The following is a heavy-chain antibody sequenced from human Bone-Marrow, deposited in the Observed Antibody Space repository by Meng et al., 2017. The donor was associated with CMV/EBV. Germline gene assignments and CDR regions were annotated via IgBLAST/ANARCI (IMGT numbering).Heavy chain of an antibody. V-gene: IGHV3-7*01. J-gene: IGHJ4*02. CDR1: GFTFSSHW. CDR3: ARGRSGQGLYFDY. CDR2: IQQDGGKK. D-gene: IGHD3-3*01. Sequence: ESLKISCAASGFTFSSHWMSWVRQAPGKGLEWVANIQQDGGKKNYLDSVKGRLTISRDNAKSSLYLQMNSLRAEDTAVYYCARGRSGQGLYFDYWGQGTLVTVSS.